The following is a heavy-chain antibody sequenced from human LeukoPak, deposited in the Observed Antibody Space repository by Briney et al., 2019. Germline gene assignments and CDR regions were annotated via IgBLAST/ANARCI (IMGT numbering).Heavy chain of an antibody. V-gene: IGHV3-7*01. CDR1: GFTFSSYW. CDR2: IKQDGSEK. J-gene: IGHJ6*04. Sequence: SGGSLRLSCAASGFTFSSYWMSWVRQAPGKGLEWVANIKQDGSEKYYVDSVKGRFTISRDNAKNSLYLQMNSLRAEDTAVYYCAGTIFGVVITPLDVWGKGTTVTVSS. CDR3: AGTIFGVVITPLDV. D-gene: IGHD3-3*01.